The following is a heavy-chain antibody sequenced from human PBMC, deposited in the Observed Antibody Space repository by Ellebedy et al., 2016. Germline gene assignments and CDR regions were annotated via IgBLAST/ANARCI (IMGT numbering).Heavy chain of an antibody. CDR2: ISAGSDTT. V-gene: IGHV3-23*01. CDR3: RQGHYFDQ. Sequence: GGSLRLXCTASGLNLNTFFMSWVRQAPGKGLEWVSTISAGSDTTRLADSVKGRFTISRDSSKNSVYLRMNNLRVEDTALYYCRQGHYFDQWGQGALVTVSS. J-gene: IGHJ4*02. CDR1: GLNLNTFF.